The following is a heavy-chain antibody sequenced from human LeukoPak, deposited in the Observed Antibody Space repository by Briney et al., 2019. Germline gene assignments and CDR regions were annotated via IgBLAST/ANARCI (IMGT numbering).Heavy chain of an antibody. D-gene: IGHD5-18*01. CDR2: ISYDGSNK. Sequence: GGSLRLSCAASGFTFSSYGMHWVRQAPGKGLEWVAVISYDGSNKYYADSVKGRFTISRDNSKNTLYLQMNSLRAEDTAVYYCAKCPGYSYGFPGYNYYYYGMDVWGQGTTVTVSS. J-gene: IGHJ6*02. CDR3: AKCPGYSYGFPGYNYYYYGMDV. V-gene: IGHV3-30*18. CDR1: GFTFSSYG.